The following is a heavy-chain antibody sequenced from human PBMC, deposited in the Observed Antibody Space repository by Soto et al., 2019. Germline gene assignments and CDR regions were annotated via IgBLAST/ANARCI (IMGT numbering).Heavy chain of an antibody. V-gene: IGHV1-18*04. CDR3: ARVLLKDYYYYYGMDV. D-gene: IGHD2-15*01. CDR1: GYSFTIYV. Sequence: ASVKVSCKAAGYSFTIYVISWVRQAPGQGLEWMGWISAYNGNTNYAQKLQGRVTTTTDTSTSTAYMELRSLRSDDTAVYYCARVLLKDYYYYYGMDVWGQGTTVTVSS. CDR2: ISAYNGNT. J-gene: IGHJ6*02.